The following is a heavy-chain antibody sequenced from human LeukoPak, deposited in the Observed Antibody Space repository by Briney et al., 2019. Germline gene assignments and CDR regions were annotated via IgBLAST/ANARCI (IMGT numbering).Heavy chain of an antibody. J-gene: IGHJ5*02. CDR1: AFTFTAYW. V-gene: IGHV3-74*01. D-gene: IGHD5-12*01. Sequence: GGSLRLSCASSAFTFTAYWMHWVRQDPRQGLLWVARINSDGTPTNYADSVKGRFTISRDNAKNTLFLQMNSLRAEDTAVYFCAVSNGGYGPWGQGALVTVSS. CDR2: INSDGTPT. CDR3: AVSNGGYGP.